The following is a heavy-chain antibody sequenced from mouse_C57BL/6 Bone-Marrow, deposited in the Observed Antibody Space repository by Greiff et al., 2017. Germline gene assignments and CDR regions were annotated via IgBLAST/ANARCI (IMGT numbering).Heavy chain of an antibody. Sequence: EVKLVESGGGLVQPGGSMKLSCVASGFTFSNYWMNWVRQSPEKGLEWVAQIRLKSDNYATHYAESVKGRFTISRDDSKSSVYLQMNNLRAEDTGIYYCTAVDYYYGSSYGFDYWGQGTTLTVSS. V-gene: IGHV6-3*01. D-gene: IGHD1-1*01. CDR1: GFTFSNYW. CDR3: TAVDYYYGSSYGFDY. CDR2: IRLKSDNYAT. J-gene: IGHJ2*01.